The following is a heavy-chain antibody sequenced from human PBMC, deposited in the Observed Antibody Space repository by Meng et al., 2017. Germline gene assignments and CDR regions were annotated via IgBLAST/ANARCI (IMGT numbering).Heavy chain of an antibody. CDR2: INPNSGGS. CDR1: GYTFTCYY. V-gene: IGHV1-2*06. Sequence: ASVKVSCKASGYTFTCYYMHWVRQAPGQGLEWMGRINPNSGGSNYAQKFQGRVTMTRDTSISTAYMELSRLRSDDTAVYYRARSYCSSTSCYGMDVWGQGTTVTVSS. D-gene: IGHD2-2*01. CDR3: ARSYCSSTSCYGMDV. J-gene: IGHJ6*02.